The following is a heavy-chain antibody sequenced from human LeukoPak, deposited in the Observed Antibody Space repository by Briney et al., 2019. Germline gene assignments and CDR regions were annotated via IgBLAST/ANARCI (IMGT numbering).Heavy chain of an antibody. CDR1: GDSVSSNAAA. CDR2: TYSRSEWYY. Sequence: SQSLSLTCVISGDSVSSNAAAWNWIRPSPSRGLEWLGRTYSRSEWYYDYAVSVRGRITINPDTSKNQFSLHLTSVTPEDTAVYFCAHGDIYFDYWGQGTLLTHCS. V-gene: IGHV6-1*01. CDR3: AHGDIYFDY. J-gene: IGHJ4*02. D-gene: IGHD2-15*01.